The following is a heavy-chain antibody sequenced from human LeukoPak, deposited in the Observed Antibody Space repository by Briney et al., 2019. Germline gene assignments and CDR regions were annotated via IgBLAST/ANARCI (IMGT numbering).Heavy chain of an antibody. J-gene: IGHJ4*02. V-gene: IGHV4-59*08. D-gene: IGHD6-6*01. CDR1: GGSISSLY. CDR2: IYYTGRT. Sequence: SETLSLTCSVSGGSISSLYWSWIRQPPGKGLEWIGYIYYTGRTNYNPSLKSLVTIFVDMSKNQFSLRLSSVTAADTALYYCARHRAYSSASPFDYWGQGTLVTVSS. CDR3: ARHRAYSSASPFDY.